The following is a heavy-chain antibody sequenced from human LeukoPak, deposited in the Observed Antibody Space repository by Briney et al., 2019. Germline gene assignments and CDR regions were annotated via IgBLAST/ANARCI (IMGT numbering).Heavy chain of an antibody. Sequence: PSETLSLTCTVSGGSITNYYWSWLRQTPREGLGWVGYISYSVGTDYTTSPKSRVTISVDTSKNQFSLKLNSVTAADTAVYYCARHNSGAGSILGNWGQGTLVTVFS. J-gene: IGHJ1*01. CDR3: ARHNSGAGSILGN. CDR1: GGSITNYY. CDR2: ISYSVGT. D-gene: IGHD3-10*01. V-gene: IGHV4-59*08.